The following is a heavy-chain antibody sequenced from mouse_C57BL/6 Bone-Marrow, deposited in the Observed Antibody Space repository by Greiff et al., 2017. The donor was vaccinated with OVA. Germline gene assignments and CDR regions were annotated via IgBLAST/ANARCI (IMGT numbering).Heavy chain of an antibody. J-gene: IGHJ1*03. CDR2: INPYNGGT. CDR1: GYTFTDYY. Sequence: EVQLQQSGPVLVKPGASVKMSCKASGYTFTDYYMNWVKQSHGKSLEWIGVINPYNGGTSYNQKFKGKATLTVDKSSSTAYMELNSLTSEDSAVYYCARSTPGDFDVWGTGTTVTVSS. CDR3: ARSTPGDFDV. D-gene: IGHD1-1*01. V-gene: IGHV1-19*01.